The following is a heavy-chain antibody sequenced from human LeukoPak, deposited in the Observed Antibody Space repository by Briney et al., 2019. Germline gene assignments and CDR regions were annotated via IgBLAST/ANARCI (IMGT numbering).Heavy chain of an antibody. D-gene: IGHD3-10*01. CDR3: TRSTMVRGVMGRYFDY. CDR2: IYTSGST. J-gene: IGHJ4*02. V-gene: IGHV4-61*02. CDR1: GGSISSGSYY. Sequence: SSETLSLTCTVSGGSISSGSYYWSWLRQPAGKGLEWIGRIYTSGSTNYNPSLKSRVTISVDTSKNQFSLKLSSVTAADTAVYYCTRSTMVRGVMGRYFDYWGQGTLVTVSS.